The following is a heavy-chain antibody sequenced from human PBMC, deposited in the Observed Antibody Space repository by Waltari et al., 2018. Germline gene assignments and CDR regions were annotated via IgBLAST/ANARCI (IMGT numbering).Heavy chain of an antibody. CDR1: GFTFSSYG. CDR2: ILYDGSNK. J-gene: IGHJ4*02. CDR3: AKDPRARDGEKPGDY. D-gene: IGHD3-10*01. V-gene: IGHV3-30*02. Sequence: QVQLVESGGGVVQPGGSLRLSCAASGFTFSSYGMHWVRQAPGKGREWVAFILYDGSNKYYADSVKGRFTISRDNSKNTLYLQMNSLRAEDTAVYYCAKDPRARDGEKPGDYWGQGTLVTVSS.